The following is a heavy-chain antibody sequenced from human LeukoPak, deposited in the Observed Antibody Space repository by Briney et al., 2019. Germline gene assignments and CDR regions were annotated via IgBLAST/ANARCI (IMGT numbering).Heavy chain of an antibody. D-gene: IGHD6-13*01. V-gene: IGHV1-8*01. Sequence: ASVKVSCKASGYTFTSYDINWVRQATGQGLEWMGWMNPNSGNTGYAQKFQGRVTMTRNTSISTAYMELSSLRSEDTAVYYCARGRIAAAGIDYYYVDVWGKGTTVTVSS. CDR1: GYTFTSYD. CDR3: ARGRIAAAGIDYYYVDV. J-gene: IGHJ6*03. CDR2: MNPNSGNT.